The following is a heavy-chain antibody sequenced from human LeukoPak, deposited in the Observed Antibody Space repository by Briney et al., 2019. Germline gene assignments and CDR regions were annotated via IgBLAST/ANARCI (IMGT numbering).Heavy chain of an antibody. Sequence: GGSLRLSCAASGFTFSNYAVSWVRQAPGKGLEWVSTISSSGGNTYYADSVKGRFTISRDNSKNTLYLQMNSLRAEDTAVYYCARIRSGYYHDYWGQGTLVTVSS. CDR1: GFTFSNYA. CDR2: ISSSGGNT. V-gene: IGHV3-23*01. J-gene: IGHJ4*02. CDR3: ARIRSGYYHDY. D-gene: IGHD3-3*01.